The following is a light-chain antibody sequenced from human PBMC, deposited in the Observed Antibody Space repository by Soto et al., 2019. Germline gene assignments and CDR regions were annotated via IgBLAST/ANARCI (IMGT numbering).Light chain of an antibody. V-gene: IGKV3-11*01. Sequence: EIVLTQSPATLSLSPGERATLSCRASQSISTYLAWYQQKRGQAPRLLIYDASNRATGIPGRFSGSGSGTDFTITISSLEPEDFAVYYCQQRDNWPPMYTFGQGTKLEIK. CDR1: QSISTY. CDR3: QQRDNWPPMYT. CDR2: DAS. J-gene: IGKJ2*01.